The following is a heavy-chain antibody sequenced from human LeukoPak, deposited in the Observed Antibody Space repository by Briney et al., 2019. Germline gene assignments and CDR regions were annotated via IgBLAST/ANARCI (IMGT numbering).Heavy chain of an antibody. D-gene: IGHD3-16*01. Sequence: GESLKISCKGSGYNFPNYWIGWVRQMPGKGLEWMGIIYPGDSDTRYSPSFQGQVTISADKSITTAYLQWSSLKASDTAMYYCAITYVFAEPFKYWGQGTLVTVSS. CDR1: GYNFPNYW. CDR3: AITYVFAEPFKY. CDR2: IYPGDSDT. V-gene: IGHV5-51*01. J-gene: IGHJ4*02.